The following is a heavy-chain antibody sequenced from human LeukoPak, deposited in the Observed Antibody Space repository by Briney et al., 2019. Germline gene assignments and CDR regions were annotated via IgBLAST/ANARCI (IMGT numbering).Heavy chain of an antibody. D-gene: IGHD2-21*01. V-gene: IGHV4-34*01. CDR2: INHSGSN. J-gene: IGHJ4*02. CDR3: ARLGPYVVVIAASKYYFDY. Sequence: PSETLSLTCAVYGGSLSGYYWSWLRQPPGKGLEWIGEINHSGSNNYHPSLKSRVTISVTTSKNQSSLKLSSVTAADTAVYYCARLGPYVVVIAASKYYFDYWGQGTLVTVSS. CDR1: GGSLSGYY.